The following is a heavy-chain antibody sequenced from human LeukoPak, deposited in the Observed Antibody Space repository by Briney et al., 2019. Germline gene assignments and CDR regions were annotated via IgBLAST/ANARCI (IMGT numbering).Heavy chain of an antibody. CDR1: GGSMSPYH. D-gene: IGHD6-19*01. Sequence: PSETLSLTCTVSGGSMSPYHWGWIRQPPGKGLEWTGYIYYSGSTNYNPSLNSRVTISVGTSKNQFSLRLSSVTAADTAIYYCARAVSGCFDYWGQGTLVTVSS. CDR2: IYYSGST. J-gene: IGHJ4*02. V-gene: IGHV4-59*08. CDR3: ARAVSGCFDY.